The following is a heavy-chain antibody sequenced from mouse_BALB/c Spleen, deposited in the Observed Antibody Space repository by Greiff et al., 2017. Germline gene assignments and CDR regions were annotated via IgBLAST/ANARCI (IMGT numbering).Heavy chain of an antibody. CDR1: GFSLTSYG. CDR2: IWAGGST. D-gene: IGHD3-3*01. J-gene: IGHJ3*01. V-gene: IGHV2-9*02. Sequence: VQVVESGPGLVAPSRSLSITCTVSGFSLTSYGVHWVRQPPGKGLEWLGVIWAGGSTNYNSALMSRLSISKDNSKSQVFLKMNSLQTDDTAMYYCARRGTGAWFAYWGQGTLVTVSA. CDR3: ARRGTGAWFAY.